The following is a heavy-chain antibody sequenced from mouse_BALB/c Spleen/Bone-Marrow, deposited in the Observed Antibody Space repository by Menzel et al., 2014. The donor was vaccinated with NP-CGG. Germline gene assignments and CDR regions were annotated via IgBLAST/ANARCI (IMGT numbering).Heavy chain of an antibody. J-gene: IGHJ3*01. CDR3: ARDHYGNCKGCDY. CDR1: GYTFTDYY. Sequence: QVQLQQPGAELARPGTSVKLSCKASGYTFTDYYINWVKQRTGQGLEWIGEIYPGSGNTYYNEKFKGKATLTADKSSSTVNIHLSSLTCEDCAVYFCARDHYGNCKGCDYWGQGTLVTVSA. V-gene: IGHV1-77*01. D-gene: IGHD2-1*01. CDR2: IYPGSGNT.